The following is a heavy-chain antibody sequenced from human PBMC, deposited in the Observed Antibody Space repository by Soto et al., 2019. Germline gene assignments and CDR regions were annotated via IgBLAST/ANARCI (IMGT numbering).Heavy chain of an antibody. CDR3: ARLQILGVDEDSLDF. V-gene: IGHV1-18*01. Sequence: ASVKVSCKTSGYTFADYGINWVRQAPGQGLEWMGRISVYNGYTKYAQKFQGRVTMATDTSTSTAYMELRSLRSDDTAVYYCARLQILGVDEDSLDFWGQ. D-gene: IGHD3-16*01. J-gene: IGHJ3*01. CDR1: GYTFADYG. CDR2: ISVYNGYT.